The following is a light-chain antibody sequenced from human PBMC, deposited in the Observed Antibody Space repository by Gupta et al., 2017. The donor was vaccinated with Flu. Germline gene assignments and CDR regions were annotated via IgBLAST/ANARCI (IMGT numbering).Light chain of an antibody. CDR3: QQRNCAAT. CDR1: QSVRTY. J-gene: IGKJ3*01. Sequence: SPATLSLSPGETATHSCSASQSVRTYVSWYQNKRVQAPLLLIYDVSNRATGTPARFSGSGSGTDSTLTISSQEPEDTAVYYYQQRNCAATFGPGTKVD. CDR2: DVS. V-gene: IGKV3-11*01.